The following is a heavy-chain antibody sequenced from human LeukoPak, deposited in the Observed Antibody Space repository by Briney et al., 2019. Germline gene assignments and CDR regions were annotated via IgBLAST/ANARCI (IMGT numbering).Heavy chain of an antibody. V-gene: IGHV3-30*02. D-gene: IGHD4-11*01. Sequence: PGGSLRLSCAASGLTFSAYGMHWVRQTPGKGLEWVAFTPSDGRFEDYADSVKGRFTISRDNSKNTLYLQMNSLTTEDTAVYYCAKDEVGRGLQRSFDYWGQGTLVSVSS. CDR3: AKDEVGRGLQRSFDY. CDR1: GLTFSAYG. CDR2: TPSDGRFE. J-gene: IGHJ4*02.